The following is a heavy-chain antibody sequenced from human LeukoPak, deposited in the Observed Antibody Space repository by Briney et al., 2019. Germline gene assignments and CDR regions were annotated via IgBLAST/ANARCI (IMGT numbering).Heavy chain of an antibody. CDR1: GAPISRFY. Sequence: SETLSLTCTTSGAPISRFYWSWVRQPPGKGLEWIGNIYNGVPTFFNPSLKSRVTPSVDTSKTQFSLQLASVTAADTAVYYCVQTTGWPGFDYWGQGILVTVSS. CDR3: VQTTGWPGFDY. D-gene: IGHD6-19*01. CDR2: IYNGVPT. J-gene: IGHJ4*02. V-gene: IGHV4-4*09.